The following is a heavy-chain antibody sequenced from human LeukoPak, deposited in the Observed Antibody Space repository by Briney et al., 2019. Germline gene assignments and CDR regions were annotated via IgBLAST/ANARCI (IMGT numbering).Heavy chain of an antibody. V-gene: IGHV4-34*01. CDR2: INHSGST. Sequence: SETLSLTCAVYGGSFSGYYWSWLRQPPGKGLEWIGEINHSGSTNYNPSLKSRVTISVDTSKNQFSLKLSSVTAADTAGYYCARGRGDDSSGSVDYWGQGTLVTVSS. CDR3: ARGRGDDSSGSVDY. CDR1: GGSFSGYY. J-gene: IGHJ4*02. D-gene: IGHD3-22*01.